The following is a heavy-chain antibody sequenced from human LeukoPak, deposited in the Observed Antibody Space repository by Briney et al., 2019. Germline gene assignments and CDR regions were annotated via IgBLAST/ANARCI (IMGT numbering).Heavy chain of an antibody. Sequence: GGSLRLSCAASGFTFSTHNMNWVRQAPGKGLEWVSSISYSSSYIYYAASVRGRFTISRDNARNSVYLQMNSLRVEDTAVYYCARDPLRYLRVGHYDYWGQGTLVAVSS. CDR2: ISYSSSYI. CDR1: GFTFSTHN. CDR3: ARDPLRYLRVGHYDY. V-gene: IGHV3-21*01. J-gene: IGHJ4*02. D-gene: IGHD3-9*01.